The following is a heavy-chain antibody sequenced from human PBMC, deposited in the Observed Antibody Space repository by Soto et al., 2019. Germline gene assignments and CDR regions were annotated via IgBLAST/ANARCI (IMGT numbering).Heavy chain of an antibody. J-gene: IGHJ6*02. Sequence: SVKVSCKXSGGTFSSYAISWVRQAPGQGLEWMGGIIPIFGTANYAQKFQGRVTITADESTSTAYMELSSLRSEDTAVYYCARGPAARRSYYYYGMDVWGQGTTVTVSS. CDR2: IIPIFGTA. D-gene: IGHD2-2*01. CDR3: ARGPAARRSYYYYGMDV. CDR1: GGTFSSYA. V-gene: IGHV1-69*13.